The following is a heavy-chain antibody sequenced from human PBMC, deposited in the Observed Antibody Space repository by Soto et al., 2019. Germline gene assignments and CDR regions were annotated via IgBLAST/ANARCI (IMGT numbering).Heavy chain of an antibody. V-gene: IGHV1-69*06. CDR1: GGTFSSYA. Sequence: QVQLVQSGAEVKKPGSSVKVSCKASGGTFSSYAISWVRQAPGQGLEWMGGIIPIFGTANYAQKFQGRVTITADKSTSTAYMELSSLRSEDTAVYYCARAEIDYYDSSGYWGPDYWGQGTLVTVSS. J-gene: IGHJ4*02. CDR3: ARAEIDYYDSSGYWGPDY. D-gene: IGHD3-22*01. CDR2: IIPIFGTA.